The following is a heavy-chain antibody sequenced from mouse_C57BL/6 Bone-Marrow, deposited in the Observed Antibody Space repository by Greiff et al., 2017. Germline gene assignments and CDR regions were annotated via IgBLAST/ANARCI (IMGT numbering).Heavy chain of an antibody. D-gene: IGHD1-1*01. CDR2: IDPENGDT. V-gene: IGHV14-4*01. Sequence: EVQLQQSGAELVRPGASVKLSCTASGFNIKDDYMHWVKQRPEQGLEWIGWIDPENGDTEYASKFQGKATITADTSSNTAYLQLSSLTSEDTAAYYCTTCYYEGFAYWGQGTLVTVSA. J-gene: IGHJ3*01. CDR1: GFNIKDDY. CDR3: TTCYYEGFAY.